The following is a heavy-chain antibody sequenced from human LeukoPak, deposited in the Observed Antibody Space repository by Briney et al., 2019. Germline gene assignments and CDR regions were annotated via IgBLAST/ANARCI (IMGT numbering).Heavy chain of an antibody. CDR1: GYSISSGYY. Sequence: SETLSLTCTVSGYSISSGYYWGWIRQPPGKGLEWIGSIYHSGSTYYNPSLKSRVTISVDTSKNQFSLKLSSVTAADTAVYYCARDLSLGWFDPWGQGTLVTVSS. CDR2: IYHSGST. CDR3: ARDLSLGWFDP. J-gene: IGHJ5*02. V-gene: IGHV4-38-2*02. D-gene: IGHD7-27*01.